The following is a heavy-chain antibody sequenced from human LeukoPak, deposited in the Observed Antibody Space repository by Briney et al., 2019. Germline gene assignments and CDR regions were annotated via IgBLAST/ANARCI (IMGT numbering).Heavy chain of an antibody. V-gene: IGHV3-7*04. CDR1: GFTFSSYW. CDR3: ARDVRPDY. CDR2: IKQDGTEK. D-gene: IGHD6-6*01. J-gene: IGHJ4*02. Sequence: GGSLRLSCAASGFTFSSYWMSWVRQAPGEGLEWVANIKQDGTEKYYMDSVKGRFSISRDNAKNSLYLQMNAQRAEDTAVYYCARDVRPDYWGQGTLVTVST.